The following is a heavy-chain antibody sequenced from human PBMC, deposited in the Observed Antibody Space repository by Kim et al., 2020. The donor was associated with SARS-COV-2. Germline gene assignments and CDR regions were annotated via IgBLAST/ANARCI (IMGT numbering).Heavy chain of an antibody. CDR2: IYYSGST. D-gene: IGHD3-3*01. J-gene: IGHJ5*02. CDR3: ARAAYDFWRSGYYYGWFDP. Sequence: SETLSLTCTVSGGSISSSSYYWGWIRQPPGKGLEWIGSIYYSGSTYYNPSLKSRVTISVDTSKNQFSLKLSSVTAADTAVYYCARAAYDFWRSGYYYGWFDPWGQGTLVTVSS. V-gene: IGHV4-39*01. CDR1: GGSISSSSYY.